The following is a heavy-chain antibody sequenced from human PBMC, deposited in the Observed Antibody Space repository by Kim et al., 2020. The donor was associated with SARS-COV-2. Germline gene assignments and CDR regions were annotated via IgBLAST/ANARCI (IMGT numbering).Heavy chain of an antibody. J-gene: IGHJ3*02. Sequence: SETLSLTCTVSGGSISSSSYYWGWIRQPPGKGLEWIGSIYYSGSTYYNPFLKSRVTISVDTSKNQFSLKLSSVTAADTAVYYCARQSGSGSYHDAFDIWGQGTMVTVSS. D-gene: IGHD1-26*01. CDR1: GGSISSSSYY. V-gene: IGHV4-39*01. CDR2: IYYSGST. CDR3: ARQSGSGSYHDAFDI.